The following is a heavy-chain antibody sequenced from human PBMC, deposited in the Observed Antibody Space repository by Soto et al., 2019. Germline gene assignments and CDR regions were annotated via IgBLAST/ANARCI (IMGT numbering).Heavy chain of an antibody. CDR2: IKQDGSEK. D-gene: IGHD3-10*01. V-gene: IGHV3-7*01. CDR3: AVSLVRGTLPDESLSDP. J-gene: IGHJ5*02. CDR1: GFTFSSYW. Sequence: PGGSLRLSCAASGFTFSSYWMSWVRQAPGMGLEWVANIKQDGSEKYYLDSVKGRFTISRDNAKNSLYLQMNSLRAEDTAVYYCAVSLVRGTLPDESLSDPRGLGILGTVS.